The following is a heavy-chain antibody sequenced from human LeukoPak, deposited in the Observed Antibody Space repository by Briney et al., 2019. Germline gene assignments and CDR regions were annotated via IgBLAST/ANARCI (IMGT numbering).Heavy chain of an antibody. CDR1: GFSLTSSGVA. CDR3: ARVPPDVLWDYYYMDV. D-gene: IGHD2-2*01. Sequence: SGPTLVKPTQTLTLTCTVSGFSLTSSGVAVGWIRQPPGKGLEWIGYIYYSGSTNYNPSLKSRVTISVDTSKNQFSLKLSSVTAADTAVYYCARVPPDVLWDYYYMDVWGKGTTVTVSS. V-gene: IGHV4-61*08. CDR2: IYYSGST. J-gene: IGHJ6*03.